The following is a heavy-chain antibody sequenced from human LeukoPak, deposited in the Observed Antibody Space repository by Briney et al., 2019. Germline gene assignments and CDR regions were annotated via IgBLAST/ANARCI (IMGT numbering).Heavy chain of an antibody. J-gene: IGHJ4*02. Sequence: GASLRLSCAASGFTFSNYAMSWVRQAPGKGLEWVSAITGSGGNTYYADSVKGRFTISRDNSKNTLYLQMNSPRAEDTAVYYCAKWGDFDVLTGYYVPDFWGQGTLVTVSS. CDR2: ITGSGGNT. CDR3: AKWGDFDVLTGYYVPDF. V-gene: IGHV3-23*01. CDR1: GFTFSNYA. D-gene: IGHD3-9*01.